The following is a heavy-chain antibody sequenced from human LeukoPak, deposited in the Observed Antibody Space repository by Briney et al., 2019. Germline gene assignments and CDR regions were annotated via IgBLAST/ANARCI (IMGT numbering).Heavy chain of an antibody. D-gene: IGHD6-19*01. CDR2: IYYSGST. CDR3: ARHRYAAGL. V-gene: IGHV4-59*08. CDR1: GGSISSYC. Sequence: SETLSLACTVSGGSISSYCWSWIRQPPGKGLEWIGYIYYSGSTNYNPSFKSRVTISVDTSKNQFSLKLSSVTAADTAVYYCARHRYAAGLWGQGTLVTVSS. J-gene: IGHJ4*02.